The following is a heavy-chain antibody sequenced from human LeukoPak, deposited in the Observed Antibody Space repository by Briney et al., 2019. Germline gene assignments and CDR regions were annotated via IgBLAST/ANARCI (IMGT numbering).Heavy chain of an antibody. CDR1: GLTFSSHW. V-gene: IGHV3-74*01. D-gene: IGHD6-13*01. CDR2: INTDGSNT. CDR3: ATGWVAATGIIY. Sequence: PGGSLRLSCAASGLTFSSHWMHWVRQDPGKGLVWVSRINTDGSNTVYADSVKGRFTISRDNAKNTLYLQMNSLRAEDTAVYYCATGWVAATGIIYWGQGTLVTVSS. J-gene: IGHJ4*02.